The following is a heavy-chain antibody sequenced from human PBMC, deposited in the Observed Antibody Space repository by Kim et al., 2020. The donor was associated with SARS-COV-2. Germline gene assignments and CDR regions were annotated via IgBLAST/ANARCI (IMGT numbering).Heavy chain of an antibody. J-gene: IGHJ6*02. CDR3: ASAQQYYGSGIYSHYYGMDA. Sequence: GRFTISRDNSKNTLFLQMNSLRAEDTAVYYCASAQQYYGSGIYSHYYGMDAWGQGTTVAVSS. V-gene: IGHV3-53*01. D-gene: IGHD3-10*01.